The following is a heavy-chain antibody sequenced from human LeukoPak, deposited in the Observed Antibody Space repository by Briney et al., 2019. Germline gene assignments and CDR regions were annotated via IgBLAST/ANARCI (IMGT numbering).Heavy chain of an antibody. D-gene: IGHD2-15*01. CDR2: INNDGTGT. J-gene: IGHJ3*01. CDR1: GFIFSSYW. Sequence: PGGSLRLSCAASGFIFSSYWMYWVRPAPGKGLVWVSRINNDGTGTTFADSVKGRFTISRDNAKNTLYLQMNSLRAEDTAVYFCARGGAYHAFDFWGQGTMVTVSS. V-gene: IGHV3-74*01. CDR3: ARGGAYHAFDF.